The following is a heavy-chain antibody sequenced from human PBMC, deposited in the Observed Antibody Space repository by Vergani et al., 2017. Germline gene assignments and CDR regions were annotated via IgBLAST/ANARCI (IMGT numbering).Heavy chain of an antibody. CDR1: GGSISSSSYY. V-gene: IGHV4-39*07. CDR2: IYYSGST. Sequence: VQLVESGPGLVKPSETLSLTCTVSGGSISSSSYYWGWIRQPPGKGLEWIGSIYYSGSTYYNPSLKSRVTISVDTSKNQFSLKLSSVTAADTAVYYCARDGSFGEPDDLGGMDVWGQGTTVTVSS. J-gene: IGHJ6*02. D-gene: IGHD3-10*01. CDR3: ARDGSFGEPDDLGGMDV.